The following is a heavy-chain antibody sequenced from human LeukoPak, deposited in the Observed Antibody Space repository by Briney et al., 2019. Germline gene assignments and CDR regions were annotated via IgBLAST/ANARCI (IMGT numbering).Heavy chain of an antibody. CDR1: GFTFSSYW. CDR3: TRDFKYSSDY. V-gene: IGHV3-74*01. D-gene: IGHD6-6*01. J-gene: IGHJ4*02. CDR2: IKSDGRST. Sequence: GGSLRLSCAASGFTFSSYWMHWVRQAPGKGLVWVSLIKSDGRSTSYADSVKGRFTISRDNAKNTVYLQMNSLRVEDTAVYYRTRDFKYSSDYWGQGTLVTVSS.